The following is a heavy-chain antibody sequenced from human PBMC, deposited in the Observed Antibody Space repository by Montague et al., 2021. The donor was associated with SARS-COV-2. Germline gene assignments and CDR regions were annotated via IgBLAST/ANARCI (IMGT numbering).Heavy chain of an antibody. Sequence: SRRLSCAASGFTFSRYGMHWVRQAPGKGLEWVAVISYDGSNKYYADSVKGRFTISRDNSKSTLYLQMNSLRAEDTAVYYCAKVHFGDYTWFDPWGQGTLVTVSS. CDR1: GFTFSRYG. V-gene: IGHV3-30*18. CDR3: AKVHFGDYTWFDP. J-gene: IGHJ5*02. CDR2: ISYDGSNK. D-gene: IGHD4-17*01.